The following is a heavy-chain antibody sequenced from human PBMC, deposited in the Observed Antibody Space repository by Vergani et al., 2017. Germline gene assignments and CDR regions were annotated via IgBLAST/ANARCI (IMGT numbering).Heavy chain of an antibody. CDR3: AKSDNWNDVDS. D-gene: IGHD1-20*01. J-gene: IGHJ4*02. CDR2: IKWDGETT. CDR1: GFTFDDYA. V-gene: IGHV3-43D*04. Sequence: GAVVQPGGSLRLSCAASGFTFDDYAMYWIRQSPGKCLEWVSLIKWDGETTYYAESVERRFIISRDNAKESLYLQMNSLRVEDTALYYCAKSDNWNDVDSWGQGTLVTVSS.